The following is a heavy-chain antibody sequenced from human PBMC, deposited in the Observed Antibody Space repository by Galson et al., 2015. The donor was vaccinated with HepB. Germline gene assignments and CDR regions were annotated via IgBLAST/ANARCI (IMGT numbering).Heavy chain of an antibody. CDR2: ISSGDIT. V-gene: IGHV3-53*01. J-gene: IGHJ3*02. CDR3: ARAVRLAVARAFDI. Sequence: SLRLSCAASGFTVSSNYMNWVRQAPGKGLEWVSVISSGDITYYADSVKGRFTVSRDNSKNTLYLQMNSLRAEDTAVYHCARAVRLAVARAFDIWGQGTMSPSLQ. D-gene: IGHD6-19*01. CDR1: GFTVSSNY.